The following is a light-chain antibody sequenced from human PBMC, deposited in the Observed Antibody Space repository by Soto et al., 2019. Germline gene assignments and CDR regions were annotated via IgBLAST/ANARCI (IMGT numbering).Light chain of an antibody. J-gene: IGLJ1*01. CDR3: QSYDRSLSGYV. Sequence: QSVLTQPPSVSGAPGQRVTISCTGSSSNIGTGYDVHWYQQLPGSAPKLLIYGNIYRPSGVPDRFSASKSGTSASLAITGLQAEDEADYYCQSYDRSLSGYVFGTGTKVTVL. V-gene: IGLV1-40*01. CDR1: SSNIGTGYD. CDR2: GNI.